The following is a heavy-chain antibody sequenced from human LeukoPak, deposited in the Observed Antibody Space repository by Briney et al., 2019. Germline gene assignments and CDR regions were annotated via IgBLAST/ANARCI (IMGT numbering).Heavy chain of an antibody. Sequence: GGSLRLSRAASGFTFSSYWMSWVRPAPGKGLEWVANIKQDGSEKYYVDSLKGRFTISRDNAKNSLYLQMNSLRAEDTGVYYCAREGGSYYYYMDVWGKGTTVTISS. CDR2: IKQDGSEK. CDR3: AREGGSYYYYMDV. J-gene: IGHJ6*03. V-gene: IGHV3-7*01. D-gene: IGHD3-10*01. CDR1: GFTFSSYW.